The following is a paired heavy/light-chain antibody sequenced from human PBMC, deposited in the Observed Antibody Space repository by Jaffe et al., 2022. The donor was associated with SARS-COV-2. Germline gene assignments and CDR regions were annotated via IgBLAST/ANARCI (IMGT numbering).Light chain of an antibody. CDR1: QSVLNSSNNKNY. CDR2: WAS. J-gene: IGKJ5*01. Sequence: DIVMTQSPDSLAVSLGERATINCKSSQSVLNSSNNKNYLAWYQQKPGQPPKLLVYWASMRESGVPDRFSGSGSGTDFTLTISSLQAEDVAVYYCQQYYSSPPITFGQGTRLEIK. V-gene: IGKV4-1*01. CDR3: QQYYSSPPIT.
Heavy chain of an antibody. CDR1: GFTFSSYS. J-gene: IGHJ4*02. CDR3: AASPPAVADSDYFDY. V-gene: IGHV3-21*01. Sequence: EVRLVESGGGLVKPGGSLRLSCAASGFTFSSYSMNWVRQAPGKGLEWVSSINYNGYYIYYADSVQGRVTISRDNAKNSLYLQMNSLRAEDSAIYYCAASPPAVADSDYFDYWGQGTLVTVSS. D-gene: IGHD6-19*01. CDR2: INYNGYYI.